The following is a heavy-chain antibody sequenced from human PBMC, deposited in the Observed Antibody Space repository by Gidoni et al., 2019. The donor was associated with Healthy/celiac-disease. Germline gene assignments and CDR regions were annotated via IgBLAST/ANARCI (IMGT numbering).Heavy chain of an antibody. Sequence: QVQLQESGPGLVKPSQTLSLNCTVSGGSISIGGYYWSWIRQHPGKGLEWIGYIYYSGSTYYNPSLKSRVTISVDTSKNQFSLKLSSVTAADTAVYYCAREESGDYGAFDIWGQGTMVTVSS. J-gene: IGHJ3*02. CDR3: AREESGDYGAFDI. CDR2: IYYSGST. V-gene: IGHV4-31*03. CDR1: GGSISIGGYY. D-gene: IGHD4-17*01.